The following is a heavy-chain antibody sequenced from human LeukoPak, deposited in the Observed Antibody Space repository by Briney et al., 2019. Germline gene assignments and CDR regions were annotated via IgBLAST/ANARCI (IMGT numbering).Heavy chain of an antibody. CDR3: ARGVRYFDWLFYY. CDR2: ISYDGSNK. CDR1: GFTFSSYG. J-gene: IGHJ4*02. D-gene: IGHD3-9*01. Sequence: PGGSLRLSCAASGFTFSSYGMHWVRQAPGKGLEWVAVISYDGSNKYYADYVKGRFTISRDNSKNTLYLQMNSLRAEDTAVYYCARGVRYFDWLFYYWGQGTLVTVSS. V-gene: IGHV3-30*03.